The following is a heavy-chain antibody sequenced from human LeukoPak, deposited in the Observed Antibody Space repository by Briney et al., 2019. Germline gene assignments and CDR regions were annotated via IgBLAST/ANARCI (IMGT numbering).Heavy chain of an antibody. Sequence: PGRSLTLSCAASGFTFSSFGMHWVRQAPGKGLEWVAVISYDGSNKYYADSVKGRFTVARDNSKNTLYLQLNSLRGEDTAVYYCAKVSESSDWSYFDDWGQGTLVTVSS. V-gene: IGHV3-30*18. CDR3: AKVSESSDWSYFDD. CDR1: GFTFSSFG. CDR2: ISYDGSNK. J-gene: IGHJ4*02. D-gene: IGHD3-22*01.